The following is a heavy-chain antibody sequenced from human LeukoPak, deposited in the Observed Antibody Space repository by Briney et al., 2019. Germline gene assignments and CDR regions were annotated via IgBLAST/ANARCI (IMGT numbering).Heavy chain of an antibody. CDR2: TYYRSKWYN. D-gene: IGHD6-19*01. J-gene: IGHJ4*02. Sequence: SQTLSLTCAISGDSVSSNSVAWNWIRQSPSRGLEWLGRTYYRSKWYNEYAVSVKSRMTINPDTSKNQFSLQLNSATPEDSAVYYCVRDGSGWYYFDYWGQGTLVTVSS. CDR3: VRDGSGWYYFDY. CDR1: GDSVSSNSVA. V-gene: IGHV6-1*01.